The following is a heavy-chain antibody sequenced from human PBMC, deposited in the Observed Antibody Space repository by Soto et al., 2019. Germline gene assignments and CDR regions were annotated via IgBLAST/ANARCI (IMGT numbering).Heavy chain of an antibody. D-gene: IGHD3-22*01. CDR3: ARHEGSYYDSSGYQGWFDP. V-gene: IGHV4-39*01. CDR1: GGSISSGGYS. CDR2: IYYSGST. J-gene: IGHJ5*02. Sequence: SETLSLTCAVSGGSISSGGYSWGWIRQPPGKGLEWIGSIYYSGSTYYNPSLKSRVTISVDTSKNQFSLKLSSVTAADTAVYYCARHEGSYYDSSGYQGWFDPWGQGTLVTVSS.